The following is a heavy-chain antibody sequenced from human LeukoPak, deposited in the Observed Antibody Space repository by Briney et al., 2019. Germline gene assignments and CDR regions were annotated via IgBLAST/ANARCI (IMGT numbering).Heavy chain of an antibody. CDR2: INSSGST. V-gene: IGHV4-34*01. Sequence: SETLSLTCAVYGGSFSGYYWSWIRQPPGKGLEWIGEINSSGSTNYNASLKSRVTISVDTSKNQFSLKMSSVTAADTAVYYCARLGGGYYDILTGHTTYNWFDPWGQGTLVTVSS. CDR3: ARLGGGYYDILTGHTTYNWFDP. D-gene: IGHD3-9*01. CDR1: GGSFSGYY. J-gene: IGHJ5*02.